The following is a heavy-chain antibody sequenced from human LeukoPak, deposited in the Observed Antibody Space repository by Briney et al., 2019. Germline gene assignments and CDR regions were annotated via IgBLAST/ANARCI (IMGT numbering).Heavy chain of an antibody. CDR1: GFTFDDYA. CDR2: ISWDGGST. V-gene: IGHV3-43D*04. Sequence: LSGGSLRLSCAASGFTFDDYAMHWVRQAPGKGLEWVSLISWDGGSTYYADSVKGRFTISRDNSKNSLYLQMNSLRAEDTALYYCAKDYYGSGSYYNGYFDYWGQGTLVTVSS. D-gene: IGHD3-10*01. CDR3: AKDYYGSGSYYNGYFDY. J-gene: IGHJ4*02.